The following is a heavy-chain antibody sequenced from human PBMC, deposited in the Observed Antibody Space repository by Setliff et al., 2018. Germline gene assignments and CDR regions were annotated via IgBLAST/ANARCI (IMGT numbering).Heavy chain of an antibody. CDR2: ISSSGSTI. Sequence: GGSLRLSCAASGFTFSSYEMNWVRQAPGKGLEWLSYISSSGSTIFYADSVKGRFTISRDNDKNSLHLQMNGLRVEDTAVYYCARDGGTGDSGTYFNIGFDSWGQGTQVTVSS. V-gene: IGHV3-48*03. CDR1: GFTFSSYE. CDR3: ARDGGTGDSGTYFNIGFDS. D-gene: IGHD3-10*01. J-gene: IGHJ5*01.